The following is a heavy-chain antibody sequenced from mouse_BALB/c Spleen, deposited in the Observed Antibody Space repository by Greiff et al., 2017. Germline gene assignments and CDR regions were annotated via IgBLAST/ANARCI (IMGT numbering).Heavy chain of an antibody. CDR3: ARHLYYYGSSSPYAMDY. Sequence: EVMLVESGGGLVQPGGSLKLSCAASGFTFSSYTMSWVRQTPEKRLEWVAYISNGGGSTYYPDTVKGRFTISRDNAKNTLYLQMSSLKSEDTAMYYCARHLYYYGSSSPYAMDYWGQGTSVTVSS. D-gene: IGHD1-1*01. J-gene: IGHJ4*01. CDR1: GFTFSSYT. CDR2: ISNGGGST. V-gene: IGHV5-12-2*01.